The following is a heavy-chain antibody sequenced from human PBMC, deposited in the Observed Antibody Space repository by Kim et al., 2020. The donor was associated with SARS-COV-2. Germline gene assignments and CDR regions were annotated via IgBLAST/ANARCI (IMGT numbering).Heavy chain of an antibody. CDR3: AKLFPAAGDY. D-gene: IGHD6-13*01. Sequence: GGSLRLSCAASGFTFSSYGMHWVRQAPGKGLEWVAVISYDGSNKYYADSVKGRFTISIDNSKNTLYLQMNSLRAEDTAVYYCAKLFPAAGDYWGQGTLVTVSS. CDR1: GFTFSSYG. CDR2: ISYDGSNK. V-gene: IGHV3-30*18. J-gene: IGHJ4*02.